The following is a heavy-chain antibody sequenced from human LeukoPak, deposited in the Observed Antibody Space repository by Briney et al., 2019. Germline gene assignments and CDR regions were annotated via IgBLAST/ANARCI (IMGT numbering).Heavy chain of an antibody. Sequence: PSETLSLTCTVSTDSISSSSHHCGWIRQSPGKGLESIGSIYYGRTTYYNPSLNSRVAISVVTSKNQFSLQLNSVTAADTAVYYCVRHDGRGGATMGALDSWGQGSLVTVSS. CDR3: VRHDGRGGATMGALDS. D-gene: IGHD5-12*01. V-gene: IGHV4-39*01. J-gene: IGHJ4*02. CDR1: TDSISSSSHH. CDR2: IYYGRTT.